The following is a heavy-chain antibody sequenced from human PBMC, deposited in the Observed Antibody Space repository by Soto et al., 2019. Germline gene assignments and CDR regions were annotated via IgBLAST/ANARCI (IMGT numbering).Heavy chain of an antibody. J-gene: IGHJ4*02. D-gene: IGHD6-13*01. Sequence: QVQLVESGGGVVQPGRSLRLSCAASGFTFSSYGMHWVRQAPGKGLEWVAVIWYDGSNKYYADSVKGRFTISRDNSKNTLDLEMNSLRAEEKAVVFCARDGPYSSSWYYFDYWGQGTLVTVSS. V-gene: IGHV3-33*01. CDR3: ARDGPYSSSWYYFDY. CDR1: GFTFSSYG. CDR2: IWYDGSNK.